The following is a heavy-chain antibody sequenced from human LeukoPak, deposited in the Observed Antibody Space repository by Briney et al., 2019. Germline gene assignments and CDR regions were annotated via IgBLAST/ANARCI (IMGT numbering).Heavy chain of an antibody. CDR3: AKAIYSSSWYNPLDY. CDR1: GFTFSSYA. V-gene: IGHV3-23*01. Sequence: PGGSLRLSSAASGFTFSSYAMSWVRQAPGKGLEWVSAISGSGGSTYYADSVKGRFTISRDNSKNTLYLQMNSLRAEDTAVYYCAKAIYSSSWYNPLDYWGQGTLVTVSS. D-gene: IGHD6-13*01. J-gene: IGHJ4*02. CDR2: ISGSGGST.